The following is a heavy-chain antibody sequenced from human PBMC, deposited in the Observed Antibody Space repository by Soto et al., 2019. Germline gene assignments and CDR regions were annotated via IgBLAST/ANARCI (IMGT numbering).Heavy chain of an antibody. J-gene: IGHJ6*02. Sequence: SETLSLTCAVSGYSIASGYYWAWIRQSPGKGLEWIGSIYHAGSVYYNPSLNSRVAVSLDTSKNHFSLKLTSVTAADTAVYYCARTFDYYGMDVWGQGTMVTVSS. CDR2: IYHAGSV. V-gene: IGHV4-38-2*01. CDR1: GYSIASGYY. CDR3: ARTFDYYGMDV.